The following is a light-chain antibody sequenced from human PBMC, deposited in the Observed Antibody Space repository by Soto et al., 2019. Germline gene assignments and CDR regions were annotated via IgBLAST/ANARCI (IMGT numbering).Light chain of an antibody. V-gene: IGLV2-14*01. CDR3: SSYTSSSTRV. CDR1: SSDVGGYNY. J-gene: IGLJ1*01. Sequence: QSVLTQPASVSGSPGQSITISCTGTSSDVGGYNYVSWYQQHPGKAPKLMIFDVSDRPSGVSNHFSGSKSGNTASLTISGLQAEDEADYYCSSYTSSSTRVFGPGTKLTVL. CDR2: DVS.